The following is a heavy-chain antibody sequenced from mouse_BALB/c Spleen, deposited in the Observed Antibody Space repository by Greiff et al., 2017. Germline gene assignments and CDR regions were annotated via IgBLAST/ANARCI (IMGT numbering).Heavy chain of an antibody. CDR3: ARGPDYYGSAMDY. V-gene: IGHV5-6-5*01. J-gene: IGHJ4*01. D-gene: IGHD1-1*01. CDR1: GFTFSSYA. CDR2: ISSGGST. Sequence: EVHLVESGGGLVKPGGSLKLSCAASGFTFSSYAMSWVRQTPEKRLEWVASISSGGSTYYPDSVKGRFTISRDNARNILYLQMSSLRSEDTAMYYCARGPDYYGSAMDYWGQGTSVTVSS.